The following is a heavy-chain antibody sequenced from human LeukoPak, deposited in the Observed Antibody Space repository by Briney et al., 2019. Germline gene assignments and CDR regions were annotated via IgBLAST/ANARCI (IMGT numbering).Heavy chain of an antibody. Sequence: PGGSLRLSCAASGFTFSSYAMSWVRQAPGKGLEWVSGISGSGGSTYYADSVKGRFTISRDNSKNTLYLQMNSLRAEDTAVYYCAKNLQGGTYYFDYWGQGTLVTVSS. V-gene: IGHV3-23*01. CDR1: GFTFSSYA. CDR3: AKNLQGGTYYFDY. CDR2: ISGSGGST. J-gene: IGHJ4*02. D-gene: IGHD1/OR15-1a*01.